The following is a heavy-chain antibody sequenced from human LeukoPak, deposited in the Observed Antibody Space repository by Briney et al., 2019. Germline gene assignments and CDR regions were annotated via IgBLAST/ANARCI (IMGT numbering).Heavy chain of an antibody. V-gene: IGHV3-48*04. CDR2: ISSSGSTI. CDR3: ARVATRGAYFDY. D-gene: IGHD5-12*01. CDR1: GFTFSSYS. Sequence: GGSLRLSCAASGFTFSSYSMNWVRQAPGKGLEWVSYISSSGSTIYYADSVKGRFTISRDNAKNSLYLQMNSLRAEDTAVYYCARVATRGAYFDYWGQGTLVTVSS. J-gene: IGHJ4*02.